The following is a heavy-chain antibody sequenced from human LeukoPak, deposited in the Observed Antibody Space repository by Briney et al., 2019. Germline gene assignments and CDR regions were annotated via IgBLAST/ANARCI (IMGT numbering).Heavy chain of an antibody. V-gene: IGHV1-2*02. CDR3: AREHYYGSGSPGNWFDP. J-gene: IGHJ5*02. D-gene: IGHD3-10*01. Sequence: ASVKVSCKASGYTFTGYYMHWVRQAPGQGLEWMGWINPNSGGTNYAQKFQGRVTMTRDTSISTAYMELSRLRSDDTAVYYCAREHYYGSGSPGNWFDPWGQGTLVTVSS. CDR1: GYTFTGYY. CDR2: INPNSGGT.